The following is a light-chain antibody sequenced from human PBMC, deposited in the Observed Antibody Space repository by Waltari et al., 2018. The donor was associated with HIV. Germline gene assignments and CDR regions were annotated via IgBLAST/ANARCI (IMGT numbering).Light chain of an antibody. Sequence: DIVMTQSSDSLAVSLGERATINCQSSQSVLYSSNNKNYLAWYQQKPGQPPKLLIYWASTRESGVPDRFSGSGSGTDFTLTISSLQAEDVAVYYCQQYYSTPLTFGGGTKVEIK. CDR3: QQYYSTPLT. V-gene: IGKV4-1*01. CDR2: WAS. J-gene: IGKJ4*01. CDR1: QSVLYSSNNKNY.